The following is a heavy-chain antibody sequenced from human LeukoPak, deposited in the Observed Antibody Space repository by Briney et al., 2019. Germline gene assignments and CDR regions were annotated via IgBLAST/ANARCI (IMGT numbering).Heavy chain of an antibody. V-gene: IGHV3-30-3*01. CDR1: GFTFSNYG. D-gene: IGHD3-22*01. Sequence: GGSLRLSCAASGFTFSNYGLHWVRQAPGKGLEWVAVISHDGNNKYYADSVKGRFTISRDSSKNTLYVQMNSLRTEDTALYYSARGGSYYYDTSGYLPHLDYWGQGTLVTVSS. CDR2: ISHDGNNK. CDR3: ARGGSYYYDTSGYLPHLDY. J-gene: IGHJ4*02.